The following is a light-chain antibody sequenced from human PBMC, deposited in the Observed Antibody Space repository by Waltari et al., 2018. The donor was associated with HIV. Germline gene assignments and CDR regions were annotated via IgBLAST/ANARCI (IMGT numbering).Light chain of an antibody. CDR1: QSISNW. J-gene: IGKJ1*01. CDR3: QQFNSYSGA. CDR2: KAS. Sequence: DIQMTPSPSTLSASVGERVTITCRASQSISNWLALYQQKPGKAPKLLIYKASTLESGVPSRFSGSGSETEFTLTISSLQPDDFATYYCQQFNSYSGAFGQGTKVEIK. V-gene: IGKV1-5*03.